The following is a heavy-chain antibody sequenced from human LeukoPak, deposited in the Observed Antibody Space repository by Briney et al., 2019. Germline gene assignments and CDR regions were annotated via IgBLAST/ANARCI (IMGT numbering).Heavy chain of an antibody. CDR3: ARDRYNWNDGYYYYYMDV. V-gene: IGHV3-48*04. Sequence: GGSLRLSCAASGFTFSSYSMNWVRQAPGKGLEWVSYISSSSSTIYYADSVKGRFTISRDNAKNSLYLQMNRLRAEDTAVYYCARDRYNWNDGYYYYYMDVWGKGTTVTVSS. CDR1: GFTFSSYS. J-gene: IGHJ6*03. D-gene: IGHD1-20*01. CDR2: ISSSSSTI.